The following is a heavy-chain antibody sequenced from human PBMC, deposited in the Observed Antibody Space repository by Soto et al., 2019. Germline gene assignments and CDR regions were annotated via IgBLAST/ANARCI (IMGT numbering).Heavy chain of an antibody. Sequence: GGSLRLSCAASGFTFSSYAMHWVRQAPGKXLEWVAVISYDGSNKYYADSVKGRFTISRDNSKNTLYLQMNSLRAEDTAVYYCARSPHLLEWLPLGYYYYGMDVWGQGTTVTVSS. J-gene: IGHJ6*02. CDR2: ISYDGSNK. D-gene: IGHD3-3*01. CDR1: GFTFSSYA. V-gene: IGHV3-30-3*01. CDR3: ARSPHLLEWLPLGYYYYGMDV.